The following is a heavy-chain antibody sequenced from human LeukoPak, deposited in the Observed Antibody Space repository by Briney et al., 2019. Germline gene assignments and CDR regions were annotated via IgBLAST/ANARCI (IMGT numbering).Heavy chain of an antibody. CDR1: GGSISSYY. CDR2: VYYSGSA. Sequence: SETLSLTCTVSGGSISSYYWSWLRQPPRKGLEWIGYVYYSGSANYNPSLTRRVTISVNTYKNQSSLTLSSVTAADTAVYYCARGVVVVPDVTPFDYWGQGTLVTVSS. D-gene: IGHD2-2*01. J-gene: IGHJ4*02. CDR3: ARGVVVVPDVTPFDY. V-gene: IGHV4-59*01.